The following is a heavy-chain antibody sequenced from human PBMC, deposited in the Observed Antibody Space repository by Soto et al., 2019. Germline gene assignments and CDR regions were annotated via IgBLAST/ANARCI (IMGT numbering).Heavy chain of an antibody. CDR3: ARGITMVRGVPSGCYGMDV. D-gene: IGHD3-10*01. V-gene: IGHV1-69*13. J-gene: IGHJ6*02. CDR1: GGTFRSYA. Sequence: SVKVSCKASGGTFRSYAISWVRQAPGQGLEWMGGIIPIFGTANYAQKFQGRVTITADESTSTAYMELSSLRSEDTAVYYCARGITMVRGVPSGCYGMDVWGQGTTVTVSS. CDR2: IIPIFGTA.